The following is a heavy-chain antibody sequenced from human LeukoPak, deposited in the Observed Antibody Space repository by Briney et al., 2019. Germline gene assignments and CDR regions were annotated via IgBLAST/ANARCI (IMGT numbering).Heavy chain of an antibody. V-gene: IGHV4-34*01. Sequence: PSETLSLTCAVYGGSFSGYYWSWIRQPPGKGLEWIGEINHSGSTNYNPSLKSRVTISVDTSKNQFSLKLSSVTAADTAVYYCARGGRSNRAGFQHWGQGTLVTVSS. D-gene: IGHD2/OR15-2a*01. CDR1: GGSFSGYY. CDR2: INHSGST. CDR3: ARGGRSNRAGFQH. J-gene: IGHJ1*01.